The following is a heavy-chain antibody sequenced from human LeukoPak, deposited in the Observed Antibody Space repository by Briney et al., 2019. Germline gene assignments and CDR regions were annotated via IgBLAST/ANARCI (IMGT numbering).Heavy chain of an antibody. D-gene: IGHD6-6*01. V-gene: IGHV3-7*01. J-gene: IGHJ4*02. CDR3: ARIGYSSSSYDY. CDR2: IKEDGSKK. Sequence: GGPLRLSCAASGFIFSNYWMTWVRQAPGKGLEWVANIKEDGSKKYHVDSVKGRLTISRDNAKNSVYLQINSLRAEDTAVYYCARIGYSSSSYDYWGQGTLVTISS. CDR1: GFIFSNYW.